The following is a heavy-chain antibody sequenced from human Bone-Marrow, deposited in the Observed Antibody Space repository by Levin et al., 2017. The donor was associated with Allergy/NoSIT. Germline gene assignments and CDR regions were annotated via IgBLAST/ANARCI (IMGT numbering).Heavy chain of an antibody. CDR3: GRTGLSGYIDY. D-gene: IGHD2-15*01. V-gene: IGHV1-69*05. CDR1: GGTFSNFA. Sequence: SVKVSCKASGGTFSNFAISWMRQAPGQGLEWMGGVVPVSGTAKYAQKFQGRITITTDESTSTAHMDLTSLRYEDTAIYYCGRTGLSGYIDYWGQGTLVTVSS. CDR2: VVPVSGTA. J-gene: IGHJ4*02.